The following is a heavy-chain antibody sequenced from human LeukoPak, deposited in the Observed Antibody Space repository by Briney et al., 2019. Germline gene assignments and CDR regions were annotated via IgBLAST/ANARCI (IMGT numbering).Heavy chain of an antibody. V-gene: IGHV1-69*13. CDR1: GGTFSSYA. CDR3: AREPGYAARIAVTENSFDI. Sequence: ASVKVSCTASGGTFSSYAISWVRQAPGQGLEWMGGIIPIFGTANYAQKFQGRVTITADESTSTAYMELSSLRSEDTAVYYCAREPGYAARIAVTENSFDIWGQGTMVTVSS. CDR2: IIPIFGTA. J-gene: IGHJ3*02. D-gene: IGHD6-19*01.